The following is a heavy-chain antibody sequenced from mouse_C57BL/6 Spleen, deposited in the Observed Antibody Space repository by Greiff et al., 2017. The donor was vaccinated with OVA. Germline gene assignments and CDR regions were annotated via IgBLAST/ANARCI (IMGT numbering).Heavy chain of an antibody. CDR3: ARDYGSPYYAMDY. J-gene: IGHJ4*01. CDR1: GYTFTSYW. Sequence: QVQLKESGAELAKPGASVKLSCKASGYTFTSYWMHWVKQRPGQGLEWIGYINPSSGYTKYNQKFKDKATLTADKSSSTAYMQLSSLTSEDSAVYYCARDYGSPYYAMDYWGQGTSVTVSS. V-gene: IGHV1-7*01. D-gene: IGHD1-1*01. CDR2: INPSSGYT.